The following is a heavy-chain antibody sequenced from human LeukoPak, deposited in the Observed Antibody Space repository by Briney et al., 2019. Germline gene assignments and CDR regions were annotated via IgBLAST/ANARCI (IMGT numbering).Heavy chain of an antibody. CDR2: IYYSGST. J-gene: IGHJ4*02. D-gene: IGHD2-2*01. CDR3: ASPSYCTSTSCLRWYY. V-gene: IGHV4-59*08. Sequence: SETLSLTCTVSGGSISTYYWTWIRQPPGKGLEWIGYIYYSGSTNCNPSLKSRVTISVDTSKNQFSLKLNSVTAADTAVYYCASPSYCTSTSCLRWYYWGQGTLVTVSS. CDR1: GGSISTYY.